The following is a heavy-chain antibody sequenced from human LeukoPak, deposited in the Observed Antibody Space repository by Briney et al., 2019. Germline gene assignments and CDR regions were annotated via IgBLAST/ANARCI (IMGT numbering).Heavy chain of an antibody. V-gene: IGHV3-30*02. CDR2: IRYDGSNK. D-gene: IGHD3-10*01. CDR1: GFTFSSYA. Sequence: GGSLRLSCAASGFTFSSYAMSWVRQAPGKGLEWVAFIRYDGSNKYYADSVKGRFTISRDDSKNTLYLQMNSLRAEDTAVYYCAKGYGSGSYYVVDYWGQGTLVTVSS. J-gene: IGHJ4*02. CDR3: AKGYGSGSYYVVDY.